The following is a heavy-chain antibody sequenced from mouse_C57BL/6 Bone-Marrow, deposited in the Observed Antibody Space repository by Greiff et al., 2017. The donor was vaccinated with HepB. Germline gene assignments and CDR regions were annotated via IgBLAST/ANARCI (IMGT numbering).Heavy chain of an antibody. D-gene: IGHD2-12*01. J-gene: IGHJ1*03. CDR2: IDPETGGT. CDR1: GYTFTDYE. V-gene: IGHV1-15*01. CDR3: TSRRWYFEV. Sequence: QVQLKESGAELVRPGASVTLSCKASGYTFTDYEMLWVKQTPVHGLEWIGAIDPETGGTAYNQKFKGKAILTADKSSSTAYMELRSLTSEDSAVYYCTSRRWYFEVWGTGTTVTVSS.